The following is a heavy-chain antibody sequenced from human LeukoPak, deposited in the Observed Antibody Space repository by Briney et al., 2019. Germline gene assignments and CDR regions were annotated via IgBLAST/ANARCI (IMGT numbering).Heavy chain of an antibody. Sequence: SETLSLTCTVSGVSISSHYWSWIRQSPGKRLEWIGNIYYTGSTNYNPSLQSRVAISIDTSKNQFSLTLNSVTAADAAVYYCASAGNPHYFDFWGQGPLSPSRQ. V-gene: IGHV4-59*11. J-gene: IGHJ4*02. CDR1: GVSISSHY. CDR2: IYYTGST. CDR3: ASAGNPHYFDF.